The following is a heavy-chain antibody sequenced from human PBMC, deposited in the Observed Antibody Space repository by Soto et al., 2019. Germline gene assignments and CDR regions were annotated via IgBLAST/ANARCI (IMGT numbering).Heavy chain of an antibody. J-gene: IGHJ4*02. CDR1: GFTFSSYE. Sequence: PGGSLRLSCAASGFTFSSYEMNWVRQAPGKGLEWVSYISSSGSTIYYADSVKGRFTISRDNAKNSLYLQMNSLRAEDTAVYYCASPIAAAGPDRGYWGQGTLVTVSS. V-gene: IGHV3-48*03. CDR2: ISSSGSTI. CDR3: ASPIAAAGPDRGY. D-gene: IGHD6-13*01.